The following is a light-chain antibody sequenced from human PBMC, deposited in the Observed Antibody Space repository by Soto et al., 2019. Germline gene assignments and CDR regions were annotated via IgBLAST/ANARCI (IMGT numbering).Light chain of an antibody. CDR1: QSVSSY. CDR3: QQRSNWPPGLT. J-gene: IGKJ4*01. CDR2: DAS. Sequence: EIVLTQSPATLSLSPGERATLSCRASQSVSSYLAWYQQKPGQAPRLLIYDASNRATGIPARFSGSGSGTAVTLTISSLEPEDFAVYYCQQRSNWPPGLTFGGGTKVEIK. V-gene: IGKV3-11*01.